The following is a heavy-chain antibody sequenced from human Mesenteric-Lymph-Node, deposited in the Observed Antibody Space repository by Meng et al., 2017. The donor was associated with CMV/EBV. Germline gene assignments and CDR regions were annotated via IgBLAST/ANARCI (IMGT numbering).Heavy chain of an antibody. CDR3: ARGRHTNPYYSYGMDV. CDR2: ISSSGSTI. J-gene: IGHJ6*02. Sequence: GESLKISCAASGFTFSDYYMSWIRQAPGKGLEWVSYISSSGSTIYYADSVKGRFTISRDNAKNSLYLQMNSLRAEDTAVYYCARGRHTNPYYSYGMDVWGQGTTVTVSS. CDR1: GFTFSDYY. V-gene: IGHV3-11*04.